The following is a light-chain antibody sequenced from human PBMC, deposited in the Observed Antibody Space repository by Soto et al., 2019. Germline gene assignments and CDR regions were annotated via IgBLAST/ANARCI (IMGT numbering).Light chain of an antibody. V-gene: IGLV2-14*01. Sequence: QSALTQPASVSGSPGQSITISCSGTSSDVGAYNYVSWYQQHPGKAPKLMIYDVSNRPSGVSNRFSGSKSGNTASLTISGLQAEDEADYYCCSYTSSSTLVVFGGGTQLTVL. J-gene: IGLJ2*01. CDR2: DVS. CDR1: SSDVGAYNY. CDR3: CSYTSSSTLVV.